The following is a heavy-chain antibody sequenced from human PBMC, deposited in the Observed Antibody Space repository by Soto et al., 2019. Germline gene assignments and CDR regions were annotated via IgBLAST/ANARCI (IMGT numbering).Heavy chain of an antibody. CDR1: GYTFTSYA. V-gene: IGHV1-3*01. CDR2: INAGNGNT. D-gene: IGHD2-2*02. J-gene: IGHJ6*02. CDR3: AREVFVLVPADIRRNYHHGMDV. Sequence: ASVKVSCKASGYTFTSYAMHWVRQAPGQRLEWMGWINAGNGNTKYSQKFQGRVTITRDTSASTAYMELSSLRSEDTAVYYCAREVFVLVPADIRRNYHHGMDVWGQGTMVTVSS.